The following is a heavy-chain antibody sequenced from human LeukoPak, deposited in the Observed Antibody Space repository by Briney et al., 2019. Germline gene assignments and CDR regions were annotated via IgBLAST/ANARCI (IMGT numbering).Heavy chain of an antibody. CDR1: GGSFSGYY. Sequence: SETLSLTCAVYGGSFSGYYWSWIRQPPGKGLEWIGEINHSGSTNYNLSLKSRVTISVDTSKNQLSLKLSSVTAAATAVYYCARQGPAVYGSGGSCYSGANWFDPWGQGTLVTVSS. D-gene: IGHD2-15*01. J-gene: IGHJ5*02. CDR3: ARQGPAVYGSGGSCYSGANWFDP. V-gene: IGHV4-34*01. CDR2: INHSGST.